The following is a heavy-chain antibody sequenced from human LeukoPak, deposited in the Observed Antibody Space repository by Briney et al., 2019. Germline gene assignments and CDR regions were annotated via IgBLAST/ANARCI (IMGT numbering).Heavy chain of an antibody. V-gene: IGHV3-23*01. D-gene: IGHD2-15*01. CDR3: AKPRGYCSRGSCYSAEYFHH. J-gene: IGHJ1*01. CDR1: GFTFSSYA. CDR2: ISGSGGST. Sequence: PGGSLRLSCAASGFTFSSYAMSWVRQAPGKGLEWVSAISGSGGSTYYADSVKGRFTISRDNSKNTLYLQMNSLRAEDTAVYYCAKPRGYCSRGSCYSAEYFHHWGQGTLVTVSS.